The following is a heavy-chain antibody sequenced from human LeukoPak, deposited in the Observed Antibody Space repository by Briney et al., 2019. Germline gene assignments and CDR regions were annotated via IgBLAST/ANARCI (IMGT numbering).Heavy chain of an antibody. J-gene: IGHJ4*02. Sequence: GGSLRLSCAASGFTFSSYWMHWVRRARGRGVVWVSRINSDGSSTSYADSVKGRFAISRDNAKNTLYLQMNSLRAEDTAVYYCASWPGAWYGEDFWGQGTLVTVSS. CDR1: GFTFSSYW. D-gene: IGHD3-10*01. V-gene: IGHV3-74*01. CDR2: INSDGSST. CDR3: ASWPGAWYGEDF.